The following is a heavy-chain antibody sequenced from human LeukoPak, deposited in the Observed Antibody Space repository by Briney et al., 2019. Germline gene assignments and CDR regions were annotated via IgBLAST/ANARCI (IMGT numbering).Heavy chain of an antibody. CDR2: ISGGGGGT. V-gene: IGHV3-23*01. CDR1: GFTFTSNA. J-gene: IGHJ4*02. D-gene: IGHD2-2*01. Sequence: GGSLRLSCAASGFTFTSNAMSWVRQAPGRGLEWVSSISGGGGGTYYADSVKGRYTISRDNSKNTLYLQMNSLRPEDTAVYYCAKNPPRTMPYYFDSWGQGSLVTVSS. CDR3: AKNPPRTMPYYFDS.